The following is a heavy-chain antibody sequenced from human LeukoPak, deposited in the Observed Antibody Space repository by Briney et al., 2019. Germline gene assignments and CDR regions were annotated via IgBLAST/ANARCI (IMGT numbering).Heavy chain of an antibody. CDR3: ARVVYCTGGICQIFAFDT. Sequence: PGGSLRLSCAVSGFTSSGFWMSWSRQTPGKGLEWVSYISSSGSAIFYADSVKGRFIISRDNTKNSLYLQMNSLRAEDTAVHYCARVVYCTGGICQIFAFDTWGQGTMVTVSS. CDR1: GFTSSGFW. D-gene: IGHD2-8*02. V-gene: IGHV3-11*01. J-gene: IGHJ3*02. CDR2: ISSSGSAI.